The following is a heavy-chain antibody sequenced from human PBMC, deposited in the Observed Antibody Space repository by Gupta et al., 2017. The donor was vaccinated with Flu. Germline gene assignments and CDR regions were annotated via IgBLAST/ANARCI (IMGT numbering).Heavy chain of an antibody. J-gene: IGHJ6*02. CDR1: GYSFTSYW. D-gene: IGHD3-3*01. CDR3: ARSRYDFWSGDPFYGMDV. Sequence: EVQLVQSGAEVKKPGESLKISCKGSGYSFTSYWIGWVRPIPGKGLAWMGIIYPGDSDTRYSPSFQGQVTISADKSISTAYLQWSSLKASDTAMYYCARSRYDFWSGDPFYGMDVWGQGTTVTVSS. CDR2: IYPGDSDT. V-gene: IGHV5-51*03.